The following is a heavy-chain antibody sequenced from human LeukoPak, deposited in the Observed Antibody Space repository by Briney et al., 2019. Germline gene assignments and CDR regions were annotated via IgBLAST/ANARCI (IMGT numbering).Heavy chain of an antibody. J-gene: IGHJ4*02. Sequence: GGSLRLSCAASGFTFSNYWMHWVRQAPGKGLVWVSRINTDGSRTSYVDSVKGRFTISRDNAENTLYLQMNSLRDEDTAVYFCAKDHLWFGENPSDYWGQGTLVTVSS. CDR2: INTDGSRT. CDR1: GFTFSNYW. D-gene: IGHD3-10*01. V-gene: IGHV3-74*01. CDR3: AKDHLWFGENPSDY.